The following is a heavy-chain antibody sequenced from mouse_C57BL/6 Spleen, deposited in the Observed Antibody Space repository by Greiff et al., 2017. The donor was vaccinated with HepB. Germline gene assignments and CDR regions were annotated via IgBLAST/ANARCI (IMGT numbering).Heavy chain of an antibody. D-gene: IGHD3-3*01. Sequence: QVQLQQSGAELVRPGASVTLSCKASGYTFTDYEMHWVKQTPVHGLEWIGAIDPETGGTAYNQKFKGKAILTADKSSSTAYMELRSLTSEASAVYYCTRGGRDYAMDYWGQGTSVTVSS. J-gene: IGHJ4*01. CDR2: IDPETGGT. CDR1: GYTFTDYE. V-gene: IGHV1-15*01. CDR3: TRGGRDYAMDY.